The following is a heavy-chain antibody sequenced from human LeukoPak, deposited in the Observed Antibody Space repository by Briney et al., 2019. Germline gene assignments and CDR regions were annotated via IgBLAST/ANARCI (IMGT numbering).Heavy chain of an antibody. CDR2: INQNGGEK. Sequence: SGGSLRLSCADSGLTFSGYWMNWVRQAPGKGLEWVANINQNGGEKYYVDSVKDRFTISRDNGKNSLYLQMNSLRAEDTAVYYCARYRHLGYWGQGTLVTVSS. J-gene: IGHJ4*02. CDR1: GLTFSGYW. V-gene: IGHV3-7*01. CDR3: ARYRHLGY.